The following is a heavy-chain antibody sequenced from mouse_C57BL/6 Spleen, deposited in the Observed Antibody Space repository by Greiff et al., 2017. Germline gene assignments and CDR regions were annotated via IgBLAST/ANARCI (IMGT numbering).Heavy chain of an antibody. CDR2: INPSSGYT. CDR1: GYTFTSYT. J-gene: IGHJ3*01. D-gene: IGHD2-5*01. V-gene: IGHV1-4*01. CDR3: ARSGNSNWFAY. Sequence: QVQLQQSGAELARPGASVKMSCKASGYTFTSYTMHWVKQRPGQGLEWIGYINPSSGYTTYNQKFKDKATLTADKSSSTAYMQLSSLTSEDSAVYYCARSGNSNWFAYWGQGTLVTVSA.